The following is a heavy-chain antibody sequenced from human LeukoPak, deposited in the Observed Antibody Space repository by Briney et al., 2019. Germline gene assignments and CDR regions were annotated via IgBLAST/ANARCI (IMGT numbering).Heavy chain of an antibody. J-gene: IGHJ4*02. CDR2: ISYSGST. CDR1: GGSISSSSYY. CDR3: ARVSGGAIVVVPDMFDY. D-gene: IGHD2-2*01. V-gene: IGHV4-39*07. Sequence: SETLSLTCTVSGGSISSSSYYWGWIRQPPGKGLEWIGSISYSGSTYYNPSLKSRVTISVDTSKNQFSLKLSSVTAADTAVYYCARVSGGAIVVVPDMFDYWGQGTLVTVSS.